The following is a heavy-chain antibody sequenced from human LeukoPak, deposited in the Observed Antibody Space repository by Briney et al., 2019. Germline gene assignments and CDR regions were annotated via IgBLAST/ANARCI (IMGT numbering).Heavy chain of an antibody. J-gene: IGHJ5*02. Sequence: ASGKVSCKASGYTFTSYYMHWVRQAPGQGLEWMGIINPSGGSTSYAQKFQGTVTMTRDTSTSTVYMELSSLRSEDTAVYYCARERPTIAARSSNWFDPWGQGTLVTVSS. V-gene: IGHV1-46*01. CDR1: GYTFTSYY. D-gene: IGHD6-6*01. CDR2: INPSGGST. CDR3: ARERPTIAARSSNWFDP.